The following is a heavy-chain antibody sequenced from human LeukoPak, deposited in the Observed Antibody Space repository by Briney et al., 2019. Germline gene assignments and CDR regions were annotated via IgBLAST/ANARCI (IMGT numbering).Heavy chain of an antibody. J-gene: IGHJ5*02. D-gene: IGHD3-3*01. CDR3: ARGIMIFGVVIIGWFDP. CDR2: IYTSGST. Sequence: SQTLSLTCTVSGGSISSGSYYWSWIRQPAGKGLEWIGRIYTSGSTNYNPSLKSRVTISVDTSKNQFSLKLSSVTAADTAVYYCARGIMIFGVVIIGWFDPWGQGTLVTVSS. V-gene: IGHV4-61*02. CDR1: GGSISSGSYY.